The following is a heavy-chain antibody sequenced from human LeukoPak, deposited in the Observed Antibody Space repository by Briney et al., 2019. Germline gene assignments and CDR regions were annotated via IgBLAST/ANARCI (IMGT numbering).Heavy chain of an antibody. CDR3: AKDKGSSWYGGPDY. Sequence: GGSLRLSCAASEFTFTSYGMSWVRQAPGKGLEWVSAISESGGNTYYADSVKGRFTISRDNSKNTLYLQMNSLRAEDTAVYYCAKDKGSSWYGGPDYWGQGTLVTVSS. D-gene: IGHD6-13*01. CDR1: EFTFTSYG. CDR2: ISESGGNT. V-gene: IGHV3-23*01. J-gene: IGHJ4*02.